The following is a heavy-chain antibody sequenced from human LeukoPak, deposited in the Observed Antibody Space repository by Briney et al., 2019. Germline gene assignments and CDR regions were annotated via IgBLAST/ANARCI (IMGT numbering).Heavy chain of an antibody. CDR3: AKDRGVAGPLMGYYYGMDV. Sequence: GGSLRLSCAASGFTFSSYAMSWVRQAPGKGLEWVAFIRYDGSNKYYADSVKGRFTISRDNSKNTLYLQMNSLRAEDTAVYYCAKDRGVAGPLMGYYYGMDVWGQGTTVTVSS. CDR2: IRYDGSNK. D-gene: IGHD6-19*01. CDR1: GFTFSSYA. V-gene: IGHV3-30*02. J-gene: IGHJ6*02.